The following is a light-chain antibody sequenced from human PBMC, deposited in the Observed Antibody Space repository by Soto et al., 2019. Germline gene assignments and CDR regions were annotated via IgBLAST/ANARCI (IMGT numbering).Light chain of an antibody. J-gene: IGLJ3*02. CDR1: GGDVGAFDY. CDR2: DVS. Sequence: QSALTQPASVSGSPGQSITISCAGTGGDVGAFDYVSWYQHHPGKVPKLMIYDVSDRPSGVSTRFSGSKSANMASLTISGLQADDEADYYCAAYTTSSTLVFGGGTKVTVL. CDR3: AAYTTSSTLV. V-gene: IGLV2-14*03.